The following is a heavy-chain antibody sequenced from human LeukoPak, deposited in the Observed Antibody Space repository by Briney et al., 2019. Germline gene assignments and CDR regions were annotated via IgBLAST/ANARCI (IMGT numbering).Heavy chain of an antibody. J-gene: IGHJ4*02. CDR3: ARAEGRSYGSGSYYNAY. D-gene: IGHD3-10*01. CDR2: IYTSGST. Sequence: PSETLSLTCAVYGGSFSGYYWSWIRQPAGKGLEWIGRIYTSGSTNYNPSLKSRVTMSVDTSKNQFSLKLSSVTAADTAVYYCARAEGRSYGSGSYYNAYWGQGTLVTVSS. CDR1: GGSFSGYY. V-gene: IGHV4-59*10.